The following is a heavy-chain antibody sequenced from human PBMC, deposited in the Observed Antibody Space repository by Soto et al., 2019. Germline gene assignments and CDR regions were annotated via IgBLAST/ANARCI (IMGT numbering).Heavy chain of an antibody. J-gene: IGHJ4*02. CDR3: AKGGSSGWYYFDL. D-gene: IGHD6-19*01. CDR1: GFTFSSYS. V-gene: IGHV3-21*04. CDR2: ISSSSSYI. Sequence: GGSLRLPCAASGFTFSSYSMNWVRQAPGKGLEWVSSISSSSSYIYYADSVKGRFTIFRDNSKNTLYLQMDSLSPEDTAIYYCAKGGSSGWYYFDLWGQGTLVTVS.